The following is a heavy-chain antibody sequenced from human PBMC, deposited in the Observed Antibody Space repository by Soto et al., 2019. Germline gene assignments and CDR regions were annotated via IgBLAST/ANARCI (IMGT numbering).Heavy chain of an antibody. V-gene: IGHV4-4*02. J-gene: IGHJ4*02. CDR2: IYHSGST. Sequence: PSETLSLTCAVSSVSISSSSWWSWVRQPPGKGLEWIAEIYHSGSTNYNPSLKSRVSISVDKPKKQFSLKLSSVSAADTAVYYCARGGGLDCTNGVCYWSNAAEVDYWGQGTLVTVSS. CDR1: SVSISSSSW. D-gene: IGHD2-8*01. CDR3: ARGGGLDCTNGVCYWSNAAEVDY.